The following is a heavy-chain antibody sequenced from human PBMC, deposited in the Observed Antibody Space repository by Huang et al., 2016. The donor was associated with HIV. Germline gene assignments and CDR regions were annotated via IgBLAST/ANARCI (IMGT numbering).Heavy chain of an antibody. CDR3: ARVRRYSGSYYGMDG. Sequence: QVQLVQSGAEVKKPGPSVKVSCTSSGGTFSNHGCSRVRQAPGQGLEWSGGIIPVFGTQYYTPRFQGRFTIAADESTGTVYMELSSLTPDETAECYCARVRRYSGSYYGMDGWGQEATITISS. J-gene: IGHJ6*02. CDR1: GGTFSNHG. D-gene: IGHD1-26*01. CDR2: IIPVFGTQ. V-gene: IGHV1-69*01.